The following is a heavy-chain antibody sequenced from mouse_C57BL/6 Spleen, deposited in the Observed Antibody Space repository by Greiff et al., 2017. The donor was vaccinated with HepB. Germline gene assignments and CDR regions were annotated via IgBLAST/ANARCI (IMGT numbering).Heavy chain of an antibody. Sequence: VQLQQSGAELVRPGASVTLSCKASGYTFTDYEMHWVKQTPVHGLEWIGAIDPETGGTAYNQKFKGKAILTADKSSSTAYMGLRSLTSEDSAVYYCTRSGCGNYVYAMDYWGQGTSVTVSS. CDR3: TRSGCGNYVYAMDY. V-gene: IGHV1-15*01. D-gene: IGHD2-1*01. CDR2: IDPETGGT. CDR1: GYTFTDYE. J-gene: IGHJ4*01.